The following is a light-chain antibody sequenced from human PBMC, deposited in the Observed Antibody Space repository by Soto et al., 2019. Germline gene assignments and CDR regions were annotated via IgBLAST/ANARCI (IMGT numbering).Light chain of an antibody. V-gene: IGLV2-23*01. J-gene: IGLJ3*02. Sequence: ALTQPASVSGSPGQSITISCTGTSSAVGSYSLVSWYQQHPGKAPKLIIYAGTKRPSGVSSRFSGSKSANTASLTISGLQAEDEADYYCCSYAGSTYGVFGGGTKVTVL. CDR2: AGT. CDR1: SSAVGSYSL. CDR3: CSYAGSTYGV.